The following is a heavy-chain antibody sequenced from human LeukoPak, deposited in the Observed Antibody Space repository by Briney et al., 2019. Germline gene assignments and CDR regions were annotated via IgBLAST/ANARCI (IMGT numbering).Heavy chain of an antibody. V-gene: IGHV4-59*01. Sequence: PSETLSLTCTVSGGSISSYYWSWIRQPPGKGLEWIGYIYYSGSTNYNPSLKSRVTISVDTSKNQFSLKLSSVTAADTAVYYCARFGGYSYGSAADYWGRGTLVTVSS. J-gene: IGHJ4*02. D-gene: IGHD5-18*01. CDR3: ARFGGYSYGSAADY. CDR1: GGSISSYY. CDR2: IYYSGST.